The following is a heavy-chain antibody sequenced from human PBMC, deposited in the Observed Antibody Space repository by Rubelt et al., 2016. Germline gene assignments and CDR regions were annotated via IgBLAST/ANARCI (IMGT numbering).Heavy chain of an antibody. CDR1: GFTFSSYG. J-gene: IGHJ3*02. V-gene: IGHV3-30*18. D-gene: IGHD1-26*01. CDR2: ISYDGSNK. CDR3: AKDWGATTSDGFDI. Sequence: QVQLVESGGGVVQPGRSLRLSCAASGFTFSSYGMHWVRQAPGKGLEWVAVISYDGSNKYYADSVKGRFTTSRDNSKDSLYLRSNSLGAEDTALYDSAKDWGATTSDGFDIWGQGTMVTVSS.